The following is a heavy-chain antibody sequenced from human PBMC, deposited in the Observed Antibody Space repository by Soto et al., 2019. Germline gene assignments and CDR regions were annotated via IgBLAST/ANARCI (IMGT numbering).Heavy chain of an antibody. CDR1: GFTFSLYS. J-gene: IGHJ4*02. CDR3: ARDKDWAFDY. V-gene: IGHV3-48*01. Sequence: GGSLRLSCVASGFTFSLYSMNWVRQAPGKGLEWISYISNDDISYADSVKGRFTISRDNAGSSLFLQMNSLRAEDTAVYYCARDKDWAFDYWGXGP. D-gene: IGHD3-9*01. CDR2: ISNDDI.